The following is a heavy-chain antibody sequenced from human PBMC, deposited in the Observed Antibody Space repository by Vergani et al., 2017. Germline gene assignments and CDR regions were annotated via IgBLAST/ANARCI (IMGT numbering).Heavy chain of an antibody. J-gene: IGHJ4*02. CDR2: IRSKNHGGTA. CDR3: YTDYHDY. D-gene: IGHD2-2*02. V-gene: IGHV3-15*01. Sequence: EVQVVESGGGLIKPGGSLRLSCVVSGITFKNAWINWVRQAPGKGLEWIGRIRSKNHGGTADYAAPLKGRFTISRDDSKDSAFLLVNNLKTEDTAVYFCYTDYHDYWGQGTLGTVSS. CDR1: GITFKNAW.